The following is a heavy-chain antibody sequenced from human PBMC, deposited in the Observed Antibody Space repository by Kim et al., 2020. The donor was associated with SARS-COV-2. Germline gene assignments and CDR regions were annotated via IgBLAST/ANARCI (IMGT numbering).Heavy chain of an antibody. J-gene: IGHJ3*02. Sequence: YCADQVKGRYPNAGNNAKNSLYLQMNSLRAEDTAVYYCARGVGDYDAFDIWGQGTMVTVSS. D-gene: IGHD2-21*02. CDR3: ARGVGDYDAFDI. V-gene: IGHV3-11*04.